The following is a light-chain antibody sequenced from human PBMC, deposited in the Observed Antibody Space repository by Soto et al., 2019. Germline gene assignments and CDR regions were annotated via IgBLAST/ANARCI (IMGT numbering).Light chain of an antibody. J-gene: IGKJ3*01. Sequence: EIVLTQSPATLSLSPGERATLSCRASQNINSNLAWYQQKPGQAPRLLIYATSNRATGIPARFSGSGSGTDFTLSISSLEPEDFAVYYCQQRSSWPFTFGPGTKVDIK. CDR1: QNINSN. CDR3: QQRSSWPFT. V-gene: IGKV3-11*01. CDR2: ATS.